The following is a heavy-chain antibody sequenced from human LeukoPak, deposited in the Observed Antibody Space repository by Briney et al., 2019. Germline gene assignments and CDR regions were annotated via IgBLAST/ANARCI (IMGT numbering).Heavy chain of an antibody. CDR3: ARDFGDYLHFDY. CDR1: GYTFTTYN. D-gene: IGHD4-17*01. Sequence: GASVKVSCKASGYTFTTYNIHWVRQAPGQGLEWMGIINPSGGSTSYAQKFQGRVTLTRDMSTRTVYVELSSLRSEDTAVYYCARDFGDYLHFDYWGQGTLVTVSS. V-gene: IGHV1-46*01. CDR2: INPSGGST. J-gene: IGHJ4*02.